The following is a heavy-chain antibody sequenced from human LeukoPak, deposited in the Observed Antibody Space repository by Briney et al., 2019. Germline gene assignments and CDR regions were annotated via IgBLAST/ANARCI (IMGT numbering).Heavy chain of an antibody. CDR2: IIPIFGTA. Sequence: SVKVSCKASGGTFSSYAISWVRQAPGQGLEWMGGIIPIFGTANYAQKFQGRVTITADESTSTAYMELSSLRSEDTAVYFCARDACSSTICQAGGNWFDPWGQGTLVIVS. CDR1: GGTFSSYA. D-gene: IGHD2-2*01. CDR3: ARDACSSTICQAGGNWFDP. J-gene: IGHJ5*02. V-gene: IGHV1-69*13.